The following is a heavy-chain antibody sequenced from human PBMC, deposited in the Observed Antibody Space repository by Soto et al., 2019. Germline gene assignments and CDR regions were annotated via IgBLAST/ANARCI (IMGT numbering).Heavy chain of an antibody. D-gene: IGHD3-16*01. J-gene: IGHJ6*02. CDR3: TRTPRPSFGASYYYYGMDV. CDR1: GYTFTSYA. V-gene: IGHV1-3*01. CDR2: INAGNGNT. Sequence: QVQLVQSGAEVKKPGASVKVSCKASGYTFTSYAMHWVRQAPGQRLEWMGWINAGNGNTKYSQKFQGRVTITRDTSASTAYMELSSLRSEDTAVYYCTRTPRPSFGASYYYYGMDVWGQGTTVTVSS.